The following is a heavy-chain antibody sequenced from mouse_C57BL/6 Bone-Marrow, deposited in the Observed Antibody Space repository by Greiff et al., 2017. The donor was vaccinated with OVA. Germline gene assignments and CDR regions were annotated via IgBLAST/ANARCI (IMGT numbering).Heavy chain of an antibody. CDR2: IDPNSGGT. D-gene: IGHD2-3*01. J-gene: IGHJ4*01. Sequence: QVQLQQPGAELVKPGASVKLSCKASGYTFTSYWMHWVKQRPGRGLEWIGRIDPNSGGTKYNEKFKSKATLTVDKPSSTAYMQLSSLTSEDSAVYYCARFQRGSMMVTTGAMDYWGQGTSVTVSS. CDR3: ARFQRGSMMVTTGAMDY. CDR1: GYTFTSYW. V-gene: IGHV1-72*01.